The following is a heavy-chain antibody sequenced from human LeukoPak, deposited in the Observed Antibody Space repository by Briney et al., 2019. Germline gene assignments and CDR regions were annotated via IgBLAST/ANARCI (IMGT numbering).Heavy chain of an antibody. CDR1: GYTFTSYG. D-gene: IGHD6-19*01. CDR2: ISAYNGNT. J-gene: IGHJ4*02. V-gene: IGHV1-18*01. CDR3: TKGRVEGYSSGWYVMPAYYFDY. Sequence: ASVKVSCKASGYTFTSYGISWVRQAPGQGLEWMGWISAYNGNTNYAQKLQGRVTMTTDTSTSTAYMELRSLRTDDTAVYYCTKGRVEGYSSGWYVMPAYYFDYWGQGTLVTVSS.